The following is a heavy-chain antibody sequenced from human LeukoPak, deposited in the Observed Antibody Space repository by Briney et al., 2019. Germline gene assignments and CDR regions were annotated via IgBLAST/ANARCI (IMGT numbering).Heavy chain of an antibody. CDR2: ISAYNGNT. CDR3: ARSLEGSSGYYGVSWFDP. J-gene: IGHJ5*02. CDR1: GYTFSSYG. D-gene: IGHD3-22*01. V-gene: IGHV1-18*01. Sequence: RASVKVSCKASGYTFSSYGISWVRQAPGQGLEWMGWISAYNGNTNYAQKLQGRVTMTTDTSRSTAYMELSSLRSEDTAVYYCARSLEGSSGYYGVSWFDPWGQGTLVTVSS.